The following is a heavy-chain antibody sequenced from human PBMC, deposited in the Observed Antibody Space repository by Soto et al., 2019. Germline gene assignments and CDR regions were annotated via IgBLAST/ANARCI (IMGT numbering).Heavy chain of an antibody. Sequence: GGSLRLSCAASGFTFSSYGMHWVRQAPGKGLEWVAVISYDGSNKYYADSVKGRFTISRDNSKNTLYLQMNSLRAEDTAVYYCAKEYYDFWSGYYKVPDYWGQGTLVTVSS. CDR3: AKEYYDFWSGYYKVPDY. CDR2: ISYDGSNK. D-gene: IGHD3-3*01. CDR1: GFTFSSYG. J-gene: IGHJ4*02. V-gene: IGHV3-30*18.